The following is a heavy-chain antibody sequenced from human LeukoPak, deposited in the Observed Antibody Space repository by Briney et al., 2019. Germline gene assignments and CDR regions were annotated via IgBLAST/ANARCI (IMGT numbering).Heavy chain of an antibody. D-gene: IGHD4-17*01. V-gene: IGHV3-21*01. CDR3: ERGGRNDYGDYPDY. CDR2: ISSSSSYI. Sequence: GGSLRLSCAASGFTFSSYNMNWVRQAPGKGLEWVSSISSSSSYIYYADSVKGRFTISRDNAKNSLYLQMNSLRAEDTAVYYCERGGRNDYGDYPDYWGQGTLVTVS. J-gene: IGHJ4*02. CDR1: GFTFSSYN.